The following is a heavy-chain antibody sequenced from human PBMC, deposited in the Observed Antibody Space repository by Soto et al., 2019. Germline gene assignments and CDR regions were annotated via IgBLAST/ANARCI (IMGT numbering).Heavy chain of an antibody. CDR2: IYHDGNT. CDR3: ARDLATDGVDY. CDR1: GYSITSGYY. J-gene: IGHJ4*02. D-gene: IGHD2-21*02. Sequence: SETLSLTCAVSGYSITSGYYWGWIRQPPGKGLEWIGNIYHDGNTYCSPSLKSRVAISVDTSKNQFSLKLTSVTAADTAVYYCARDLATDGVDYWGQGTLVTVS. V-gene: IGHV4-38-2*02.